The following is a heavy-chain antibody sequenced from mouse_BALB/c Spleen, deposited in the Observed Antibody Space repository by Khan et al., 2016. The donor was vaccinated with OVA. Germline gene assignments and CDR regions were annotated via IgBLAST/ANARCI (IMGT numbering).Heavy chain of an antibody. CDR3: ARVGNYLYFDV. CDR2: INTYTGEP. D-gene: IGHD2-1*01. V-gene: IGHV9-1*02. J-gene: IGHJ1*01. CDR1: GYTFTNYG. Sequence: QIQLVQSGPELKKPGETVKISCKASGYTFTNYGMNWVKQAPGKGLKWMGWINTYTGEPTYGDDLKGRFAFSLETSASTAYLQINNLKNEARATYYCARVGNYLYFDVWGAGPTFTVSS.